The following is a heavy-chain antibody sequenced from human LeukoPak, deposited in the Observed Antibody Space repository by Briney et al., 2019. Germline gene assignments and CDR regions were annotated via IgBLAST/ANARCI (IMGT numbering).Heavy chain of an antibody. CDR2: IYYSGYT. CDR3: ARGLRDAYNYVNCFDY. CDR1: GGSVNSNRYH. Sequence: PPETLSLTCTDPGGSVNSNRYHWTWIRHHPSKHLERIGYIYYSGYTYYNPSLRSRVTISVDTSKSQFSLKLSSVTAADTAVYYCARGLRDAYNYVNCFDYWGQGTLVTVSS. V-gene: IGHV4-31*03. J-gene: IGHJ4*02. D-gene: IGHD5-24*01.